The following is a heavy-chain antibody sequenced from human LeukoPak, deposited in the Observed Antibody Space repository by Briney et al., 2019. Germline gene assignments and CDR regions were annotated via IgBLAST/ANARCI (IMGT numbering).Heavy chain of an antibody. J-gene: IGHJ6*02. CDR3: VGYCISTSCYAALSMDV. D-gene: IGHD2-2*01. V-gene: IGHV4-34*01. CDR1: GGSFSGYY. Sequence: SETLSLTCAVYGGSFSGYYWSWIRQPPGKGLEWIGEINHSGSTNYNPSLKSRVTISVDTSKNQFSLKLSSVTAADTAVYYCVGYCISTSCYAALSMDVWGQGTTVTVSS. CDR2: INHSGST.